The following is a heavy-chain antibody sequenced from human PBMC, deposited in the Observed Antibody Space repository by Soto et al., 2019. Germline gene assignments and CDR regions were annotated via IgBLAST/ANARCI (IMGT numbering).Heavy chain of an antibody. J-gene: IGHJ6*02. CDR2: RIPIFGTA. CDR3: ASNGESYYYYGMDV. D-gene: IGHD2-8*01. CDR1: GGTFSSSA. Sequence: HVQLVQSGAEVKKPGSSVKVSCKASGGTFSSSAISWVRQAPGQGLEWMGGRIPIFGTAECAQKFQGRVTITADESTSTDFMEVSSLRSEDTAVYYCASNGESYYYYGMDVWGQGTTVTVSS. V-gene: IGHV1-69*12.